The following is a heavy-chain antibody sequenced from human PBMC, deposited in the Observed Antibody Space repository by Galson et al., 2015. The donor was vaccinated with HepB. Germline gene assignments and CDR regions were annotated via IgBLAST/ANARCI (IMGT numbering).Heavy chain of an antibody. D-gene: IGHD6-6*01. CDR1: GFTFSDHG. V-gene: IGHV3-30*18. CDR2: VSHDGSIE. Sequence: SLRLSCAASGFTFSDHGMHWVRQAPAKGLEWVAVVSHDGSIESYGNSVKGRFTISRDNSKNTLYLQMNSMSVDDTAVYCCAKDPYSRSSHYYYHMDVWGKGTAVIVSS. CDR3: AKDPYSRSSHYYYHMDV. J-gene: IGHJ6*03.